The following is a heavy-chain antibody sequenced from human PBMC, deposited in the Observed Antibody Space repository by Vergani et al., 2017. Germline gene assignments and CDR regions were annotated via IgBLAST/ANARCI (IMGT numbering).Heavy chain of an antibody. CDR1: GFTFSSYG. CDR3: AKDRVAAAGTLGY. V-gene: IGHV3-30*18. D-gene: IGHD6-13*01. Sequence: QVQLVESGGGVVQPGRSLRLSCAASGFTFSSYGMHWVRQAPGKGLEWVAVISYDGSNKYYADSVKGRFTISRDNSKNTLYLQMNSLRAEDTAVYYCAKDRVAAAGTLGYWGQGTLVTVSS. J-gene: IGHJ4*02. CDR2: ISYDGSNK.